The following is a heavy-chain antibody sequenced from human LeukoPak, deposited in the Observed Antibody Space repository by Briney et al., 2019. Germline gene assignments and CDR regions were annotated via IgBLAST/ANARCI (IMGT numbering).Heavy chain of an antibody. V-gene: IGHV3-23*01. Sequence: PGGSLRLSCAASGFTFSSYAMNWVRQAPGKGLEWVSSPSGSGGDSMYADSVKGRFTISRDNSKNTLYLQMNSLRAEDTAVYYCARDGYYYVSGSYFGYWGQGTLVTVSS. CDR1: GFTFSSYA. CDR2: PSGSGGDS. J-gene: IGHJ4*02. CDR3: ARDGYYYVSGSYFGY. D-gene: IGHD3-10*01.